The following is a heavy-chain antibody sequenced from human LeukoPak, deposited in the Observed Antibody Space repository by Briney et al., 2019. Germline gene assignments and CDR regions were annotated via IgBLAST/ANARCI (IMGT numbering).Heavy chain of an antibody. Sequence: ASVKVSCKASGYTFTNYDINWVRQAAGQGLEWMGWMNPKSGDTGYVEKLQGRVTMTRDTSMNTDYMELSSLRSEDTAVYYCTRSGFGGGVHFDYWGQGTPVTVSS. J-gene: IGHJ4*02. CDR3: TRSGFGGGVHFDY. V-gene: IGHV1-8*01. D-gene: IGHD3-16*01. CDR1: GYTFTNYD. CDR2: MNPKSGDT.